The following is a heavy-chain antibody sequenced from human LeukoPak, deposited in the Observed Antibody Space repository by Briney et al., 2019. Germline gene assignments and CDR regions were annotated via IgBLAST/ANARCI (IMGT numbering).Heavy chain of an antibody. J-gene: IGHJ3*02. CDR1: GYSISSGCY. Sequence: SEALSLTXAVSGYSISSGCYWGWIRQPPGKGLEWIGSIYHSGSTYYNPSLKSRVTISVDTSKNQFSLKLSSVTAADTAVYYCASLTVSVGKDAFDIWGQGTMVTVSS. CDR2: IYHSGST. V-gene: IGHV4-38-2*01. CDR3: ASLTVSVGKDAFDI. D-gene: IGHD1-26*01.